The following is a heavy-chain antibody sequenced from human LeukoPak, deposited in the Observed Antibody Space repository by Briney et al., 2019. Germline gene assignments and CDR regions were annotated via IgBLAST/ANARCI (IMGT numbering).Heavy chain of an antibody. CDR1: GFTFSSYE. CDR2: ISSSGSTI. D-gene: IGHD3-16*01. Sequence: PGTSLRLSCAASGFTFSSYEMNWVRQAPGKGLEWISYISSSGSTIYYADSVKGRFTISRDNAKNSLYLQMNSLRVEDTATYYCASRLGSYYYYYYMDVWGKGTTVTISS. J-gene: IGHJ6*03. CDR3: ASRLGSYYYYYYMDV. V-gene: IGHV3-48*03.